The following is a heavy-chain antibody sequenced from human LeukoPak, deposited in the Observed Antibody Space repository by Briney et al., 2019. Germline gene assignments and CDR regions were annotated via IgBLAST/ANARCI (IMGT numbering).Heavy chain of an antibody. Sequence: GGSLRLSCAASGFTLSSYAMSWVRQAPGKGLEWVSAISGSGGGTYYADSVKGRFTISRDNSKNTLYLQMNSLRAEDTAVYYCAKYCSGGSCYLDYWGQGTLVTVSS. CDR3: AKYCSGGSCYLDY. D-gene: IGHD2-15*01. CDR1: GFTLSSYA. J-gene: IGHJ4*02. CDR2: ISGSGGGT. V-gene: IGHV3-23*01.